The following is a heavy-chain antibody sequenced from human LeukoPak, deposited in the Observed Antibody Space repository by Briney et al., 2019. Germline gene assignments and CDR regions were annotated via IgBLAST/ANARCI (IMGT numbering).Heavy chain of an antibody. J-gene: IGHJ6*04. D-gene: IGHD3-10*01. CDR3: AREMYYYGSGSWDYGMDV. Sequence: SVKVSCKASGGTFCSYAISWVRQAPGQGLEWMGGIIPIFGTANYAQKFQGRVTITADKSTSTAYMELSSLRSEDTAVCYCAREMYYYGSGSWDYGMDVWGKGTTVTVSS. CDR2: IIPIFGTA. CDR1: GGTFCSYA. V-gene: IGHV1-69*06.